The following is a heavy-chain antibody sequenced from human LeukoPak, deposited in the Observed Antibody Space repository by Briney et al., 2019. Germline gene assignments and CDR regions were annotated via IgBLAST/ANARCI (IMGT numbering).Heavy chain of an antibody. D-gene: IGHD6-13*01. J-gene: IGHJ4*02. Sequence: PGGSLRLSCAASGFTFSDYYMSWIRQAPGKGLVWVSRINSGGSSTSYADSVKGRFTISRDNAKNTLYLQMNSLRAEDTAVYYCARDRVAAAFDYWGQRTLVTVSS. CDR1: GFTFSDYY. V-gene: IGHV3-74*01. CDR3: ARDRVAAAFDY. CDR2: INSGGSST.